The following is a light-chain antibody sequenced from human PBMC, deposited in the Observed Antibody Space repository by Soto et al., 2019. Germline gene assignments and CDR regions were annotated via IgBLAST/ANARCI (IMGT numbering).Light chain of an antibody. V-gene: IGKV3-20*01. CDR2: SAF. J-gene: IGKJ1*01. CDR1: QSVSSNY. CDR3: HYYGSSPWT. Sequence: EIVLTQSPGTLSLSPGERGTLSCRASQSVSSNYLAWYQQKPGPATRLLIYSAFSRSTGIPDRFSGSGSGTDFTLTISRLEHEDFAVYYCHYYGSSPWTFGQGTKVEIK.